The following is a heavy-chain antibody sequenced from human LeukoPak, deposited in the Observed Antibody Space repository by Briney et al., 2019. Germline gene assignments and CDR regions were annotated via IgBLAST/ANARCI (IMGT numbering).Heavy chain of an antibody. CDR2: IYTSGST. V-gene: IGHV4-4*07. CDR3: ARDRVGCSSTSCYSWFDP. Sequence: PSETLSLTCTVSGGSISSYYWSWIRQPAGKGLEWFGRIYTSGSTNYNPSLKSRVTMSVDTSKNQFSLKLSSVTAADTAVYYCARDRVGCSSTSCYSWFDPWGQGTLVTVSS. CDR1: GGSISSYY. J-gene: IGHJ5*02. D-gene: IGHD2-2*01.